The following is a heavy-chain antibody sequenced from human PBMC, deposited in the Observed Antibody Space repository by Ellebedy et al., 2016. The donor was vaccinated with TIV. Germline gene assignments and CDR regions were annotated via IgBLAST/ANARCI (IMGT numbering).Heavy chain of an antibody. CDR3: TKDLLRGIWGGSGRDY. CDR1: GFTFDDYA. D-gene: IGHD7-27*01. J-gene: IGHJ4*02. V-gene: IGHV3-9*01. CDR2: ISWRGHYI. Sequence: SLKIPCAASGFTFDDYAMHWVRQAPGQGLEWVSGISWRGHYIGYADSVRGRFTSSRGNAKNSLYLQMNSLRIEDTAVYYCTKDLLRGIWGGSGRDYWGQGTLVTVSS.